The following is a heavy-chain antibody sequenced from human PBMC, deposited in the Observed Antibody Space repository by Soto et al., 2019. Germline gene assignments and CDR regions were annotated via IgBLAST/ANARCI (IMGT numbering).Heavy chain of an antibody. J-gene: IGHJ5*01. Sequence: KPSETLSLTCTLSGGSVRAPDWWNWVRQSPDKGLEWIAEVHISGHSNYNPSLRSRVSVSIGSSKNQFYLNLNSVTAADTAIYYCARVRQGCSANNCYFDPWGQGTQVTVSS. D-gene: IGHD1-1*01. CDR2: VHISGHS. CDR3: ARVRQGCSANNCYFDP. CDR1: GGSVRAPDW. V-gene: IGHV4-4*02.